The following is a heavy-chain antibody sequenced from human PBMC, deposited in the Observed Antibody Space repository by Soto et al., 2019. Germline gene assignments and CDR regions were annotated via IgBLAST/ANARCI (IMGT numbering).Heavy chain of an antibody. CDR3: VMSSIAATGWFDP. CDR2: IYHSGST. D-gene: IGHD6-6*01. J-gene: IGHJ5*02. Sequence: SETLSLTCAVSGYSISSGYYWGWIRQPPGKGLEWIGSIYHSGSTYYNPSLKSRVTISVDTSKNQFSLKLSSVTAADTAVYYCVMSSIAATGWFDPWGQGTLVTVS. V-gene: IGHV4-38-2*01. CDR1: GYSISSGYY.